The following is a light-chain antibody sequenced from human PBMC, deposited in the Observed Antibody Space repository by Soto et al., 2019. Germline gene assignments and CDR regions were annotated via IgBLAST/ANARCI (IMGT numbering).Light chain of an antibody. V-gene: IGKV3-11*01. J-gene: IGKJ1*01. CDR3: QQRGNWPPT. CDR2: DVS. CDR1: QSVSSY. Sequence: EIVLTQSPATLSLSPGERATLSCRASQSVSSYLAWYQQKPGQAPRLLIYDVSNRATGIPARFSGSGSGTDFTLTISSLEPDDFAVYYCQQRGNWPPTFGQGTKVDIK.